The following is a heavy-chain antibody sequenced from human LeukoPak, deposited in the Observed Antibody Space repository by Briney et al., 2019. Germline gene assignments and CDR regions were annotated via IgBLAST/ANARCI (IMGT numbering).Heavy chain of an antibody. V-gene: IGHV4-34*01. J-gene: IGHJ4*02. CDR2: INHSGST. D-gene: IGHD6-13*01. CDR1: GGSFSGYY. CDR3: ARVKAKAFLILAAAGPLDY. Sequence: PSETLSLTCAVYGGSFSGYYWSWIRQPPGKGLEWIGEINHSGSTNYNPSLKSRVTISVDTSKNQFSLKLSSVTAADTAVYYCARVKAKAFLILAAAGPLDYWGQGTLVTVSS.